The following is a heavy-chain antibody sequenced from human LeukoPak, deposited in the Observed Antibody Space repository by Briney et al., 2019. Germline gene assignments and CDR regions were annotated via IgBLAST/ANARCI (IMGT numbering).Heavy chain of an antibody. Sequence: GGSLRLSCAASGFTFSSYAMSWVRQAPGKGLEWVSAISGSGGSTYYADSVKGRFTISRDNSKNTLYLQMNSLRAEDTAVYYCAKFPPTNNIVEVPAAMRSDQRHFDYWGQGTLVTVSS. D-gene: IGHD2-2*01. CDR3: AKFPPTNNIVEVPAAMRSDQRHFDY. CDR1: GFTFSSYA. V-gene: IGHV3-23*01. CDR2: ISGSGGST. J-gene: IGHJ4*02.